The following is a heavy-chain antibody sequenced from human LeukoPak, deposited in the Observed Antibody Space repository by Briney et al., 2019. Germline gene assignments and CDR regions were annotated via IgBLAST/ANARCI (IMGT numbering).Heavy chain of an antibody. CDR3: ARATYYYDSSGYYEYYYYYYMDV. CDR1: GYTFTSYG. V-gene: IGHV1-18*01. J-gene: IGHJ6*03. D-gene: IGHD3-22*01. Sequence: GASVKVSCKASGYTFTSYGISWVRQAPGQGLEWMGWISAYNGNTNYAQKLQGRVTTTTDTSTSTAYMELRSLRSDDTAVYYCARATYYYDSSGYYEYYYYYYMDVWGKGTTVTVSS. CDR2: ISAYNGNT.